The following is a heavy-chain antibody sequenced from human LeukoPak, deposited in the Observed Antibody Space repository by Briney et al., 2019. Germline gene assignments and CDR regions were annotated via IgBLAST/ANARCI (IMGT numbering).Heavy chain of an antibody. Sequence: PGGSLRLSCAASGFTFSSYWMSWVRQAPGKGLEWVANIKQDGSEKYYVDSVKGRFTISRDNAKNSLYLQKNSLRADDTAIYYCAKSMTLQWRGFFDLWGRGTHVTVSS. D-gene: IGHD6-19*01. CDR1: GFTFSSYW. J-gene: IGHJ2*01. CDR2: IKQDGSEK. CDR3: AKSMTLQWRGFFDL. V-gene: IGHV3-7*03.